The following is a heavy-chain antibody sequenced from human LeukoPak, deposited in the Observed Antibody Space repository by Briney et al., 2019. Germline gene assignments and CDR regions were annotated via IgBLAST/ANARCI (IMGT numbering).Heavy chain of an antibody. V-gene: IGHV1-18*01. D-gene: IGHD1/OR15-1a*01. J-gene: IGHJ4*02. Sequence: ASVKVSCKASGYTFTSYDITWVRQAPGQGLDWMGWITPYNGNTDYVQKFQGRVTMTADASTSTAYMGLRSLTSDDTAVYYCARLNNAANFLDYWGQGSLVTVSS. CDR1: GYTFTSYD. CDR3: ARLNNAANFLDY. CDR2: ITPYNGNT.